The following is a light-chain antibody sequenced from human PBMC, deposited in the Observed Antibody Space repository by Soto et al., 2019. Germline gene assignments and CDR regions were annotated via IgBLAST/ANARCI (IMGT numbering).Light chain of an antibody. CDR1: ESIGTW. Sequence: DIQMTQSPSTLSASVGDRVTITCRPSESIGTWLAWYQQKPGKAPKLLIYDASTLQTGVPSRFSGSGSGTKFTLTISSLQPDDFATYFCQHYNHYPFTFGQGTKVDIK. J-gene: IGKJ2*01. CDR3: QHYNHYPFT. V-gene: IGKV1-5*01. CDR2: DAS.